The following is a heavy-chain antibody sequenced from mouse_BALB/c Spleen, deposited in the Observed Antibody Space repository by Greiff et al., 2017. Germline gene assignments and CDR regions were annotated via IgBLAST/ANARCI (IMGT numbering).Heavy chain of an antibody. Sequence: VHLVESGAELAKPGASVTMSCKASGYTFTSYWMHWVKQRPGQGLEWIGYINPSTGSTEYNQKFKDKATLTADKSSSTAYMQLSSLTSEDSAVYYCARRDRDDDAMDYWGQGTSVTVSA. CDR3: ARRDRDDDAMDY. CDR1: GYTFTSYW. J-gene: IGHJ4*01. V-gene: IGHV1-7*01. D-gene: IGHD3-3*01. CDR2: INPSTGST.